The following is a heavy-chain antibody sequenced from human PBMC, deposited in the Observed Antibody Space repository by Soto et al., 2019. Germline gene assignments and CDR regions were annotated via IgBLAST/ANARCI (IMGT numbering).Heavy chain of an antibody. CDR1: GYTFTSYA. Sequence: GASVKVSCKASGYTFTSYAMHWVRQAPGQRLEWMGWINAGNGNTKYSQKFQGRVTITRDTSASTAYMELSSLRSEDTAVYYCARVGGSVQRDAFDIWGQGTMVTVSS. CDR3: ARVGGSVQRDAFDI. CDR2: INAGNGNT. D-gene: IGHD3-16*01. J-gene: IGHJ3*02. V-gene: IGHV1-3*01.